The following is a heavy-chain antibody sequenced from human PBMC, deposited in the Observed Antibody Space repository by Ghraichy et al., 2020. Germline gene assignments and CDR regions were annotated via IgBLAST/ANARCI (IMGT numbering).Heavy chain of an antibody. Sequence: GGSLRLSCAASGFTFSSYGMHWVRQAPGKGLEWVAVIWYDGSNKYYADSVKGRFTISRDNSKNTLYLQMNSLRAEDTAVYYCAILRGEIIWGGYGMDVWGQGTTVTVSS. V-gene: IGHV3-33*01. CDR2: IWYDGSNK. D-gene: IGHD3-16*01. CDR3: AILRGEIIWGGYGMDV. J-gene: IGHJ6*02. CDR1: GFTFSSYG.